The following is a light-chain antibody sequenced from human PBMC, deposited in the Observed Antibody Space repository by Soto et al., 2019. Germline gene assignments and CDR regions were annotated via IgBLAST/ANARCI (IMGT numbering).Light chain of an antibody. CDR3: QQYNSYST. V-gene: IGKV1-5*01. J-gene: IGKJ1*01. Sequence: DPPMPQSPSTLSACVGGRVTPTCRASQSLSICLAWYQQKPGKAPKLLIYDAASLESGVPSRFSGSGSGTEFTLTISSLKPDDFATYYCQQYNSYSTFGKGTKVDIK. CDR1: QSLSIC. CDR2: DAA.